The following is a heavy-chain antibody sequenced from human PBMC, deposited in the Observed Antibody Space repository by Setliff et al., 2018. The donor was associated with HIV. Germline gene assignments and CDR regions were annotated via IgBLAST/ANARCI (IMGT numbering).Heavy chain of an antibody. D-gene: IGHD3-3*01. CDR2: IYYSGST. J-gene: IGHJ2*01. V-gene: IGHV4-39*01. CDR1: GGSISSSSYY. CDR3: ARYTIFGVVIPYWYFDL. Sequence: SETLSLTCTVSGGSISSSSYYWGWIRQPPGKGLEWIGNIYYSGSTYYNPSLKSRVTISVDTSKNQFSLKLSSVTAADTAVYYCARYTIFGVVIPYWYFDLWGRGTLVTVAS.